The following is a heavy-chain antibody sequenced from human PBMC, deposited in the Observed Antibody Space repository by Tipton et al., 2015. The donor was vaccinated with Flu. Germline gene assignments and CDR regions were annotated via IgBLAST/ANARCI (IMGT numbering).Heavy chain of an antibody. CDR3: ASGNFYDSSGYFAF. Sequence: GLVKPSETLSLTCNVSGGSINRYYWSWIRQSVGKGPEWIGRSHTNGNTNYNSSFGSRLTMSVDTSKSQFSMTLTSVTVADTAVYYCASGNFYDSSGYFAFWRQGILVTVSS. J-gene: IGHJ4*02. CDR1: GGSINRYY. V-gene: IGHV4-4*07. CDR2: SHTNGNT. D-gene: IGHD3-22*01.